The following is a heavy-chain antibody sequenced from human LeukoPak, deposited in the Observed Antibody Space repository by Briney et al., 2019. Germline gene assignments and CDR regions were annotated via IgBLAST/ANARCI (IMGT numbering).Heavy chain of an antibody. Sequence: PSQTLSLTCTVSGGSISSGGYYWSWIRQHPGKGLEWIGYIYYSGSTYYNPSLKSRVTISVDTSKNQFSLKLSSVTAADTAVYYCARGHYGSGSQNWFDPWGQGTLVTVSS. CDR1: GGSISSGGYY. J-gene: IGHJ5*02. CDR2: IYYSGST. D-gene: IGHD3-10*01. CDR3: ARGHYGSGSQNWFDP. V-gene: IGHV4-31*03.